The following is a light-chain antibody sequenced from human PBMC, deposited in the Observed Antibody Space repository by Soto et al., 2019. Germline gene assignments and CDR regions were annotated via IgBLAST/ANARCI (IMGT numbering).Light chain of an antibody. CDR3: QHYNSYSEA. V-gene: IGKV1-5*01. CDR2: DAS. J-gene: IGKJ1*01. Sequence: DNRMTQSPSTLSASVGDRVTITCLASESIRTWLAWYHHKPGKAPKFLIYDASSLESGVPSRFSGSGSGTEFTITISNLQPDDFATYYCQHYNSYSEAFGQGTKVDI. CDR1: ESIRTW.